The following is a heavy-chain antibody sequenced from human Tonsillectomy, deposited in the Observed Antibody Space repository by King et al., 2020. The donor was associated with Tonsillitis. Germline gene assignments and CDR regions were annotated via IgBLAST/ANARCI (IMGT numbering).Heavy chain of an antibody. CDR2: IKQDGSEK. V-gene: IGHV3-7*04. CDR3: ARARGSYSLDY. CDR1: VFTFSNYW. Sequence: VQLVESGGGLVQPGGSLRLSCAASVFTFSNYWMTWVRQAPGMGLEWVANIKQDGSEKYYVDSVKGRFTISRDNAKNTLNLQLNSLRAEDTAVYYCARARGSYSLDYWGQGTLVTVSS. D-gene: IGHD1-26*01. J-gene: IGHJ4*02.